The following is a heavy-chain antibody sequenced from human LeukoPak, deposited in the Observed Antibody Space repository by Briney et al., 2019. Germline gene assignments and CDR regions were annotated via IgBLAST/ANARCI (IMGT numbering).Heavy chain of an antibody. Sequence: GGSLRLSCAASGFTFSNCAMNWVRQAPGKGLEWVAYIDTSREKKYYTDSAKGRFTISRDNAKNSLFLQMYSLRAEDTAVYYCAKDFPDGSRNWGFNYWGQGTLVTVSS. CDR1: GFTFSNCA. D-gene: IGHD3-10*01. CDR3: AKDFPDGSRNWGFNY. V-gene: IGHV3-48*04. CDR2: IDTSREKK. J-gene: IGHJ4*02.